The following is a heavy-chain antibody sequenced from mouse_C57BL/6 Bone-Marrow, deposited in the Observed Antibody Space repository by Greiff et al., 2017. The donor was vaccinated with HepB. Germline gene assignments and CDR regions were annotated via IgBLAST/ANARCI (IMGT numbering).Heavy chain of an antibody. V-gene: IGHV1-62-3*01. CDR1: GYTFTSYW. CDR2: IDPNSGGT. J-gene: IGHJ4*01. D-gene: IGHD3-2*02. Sequence: VQLQQPGAELVKPGASVKLSCKASGYTFTSYWMHWVKQRPGRGLEWIGRIDPNSGGTKYNEKFKSKATLTVDKPSSTAYMQLSSLTSEDSAVYYCASTAQAPHYYAMDYWGQGTSVTVSS. CDR3: ASTAQAPHYYAMDY.